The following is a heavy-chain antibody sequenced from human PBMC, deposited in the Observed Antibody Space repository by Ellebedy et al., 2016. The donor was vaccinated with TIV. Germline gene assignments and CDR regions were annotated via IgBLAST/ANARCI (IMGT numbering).Heavy chain of an antibody. CDR3: ARGSSGWMAIDY. V-gene: IGHV1-69*04. CDR2: IIPILSIP. J-gene: IGHJ4*02. Sequence: AASVKVSCKASGGTFSNYGISWVRQAPGQGLEWMGRIIPILSIPNYAQKFQGRVTITADKSTGTAYMELSSLRSEDTAVYYCARGSSGWMAIDYWGQGTLVTVSS. CDR1: GGTFSNYG. D-gene: IGHD6-19*01.